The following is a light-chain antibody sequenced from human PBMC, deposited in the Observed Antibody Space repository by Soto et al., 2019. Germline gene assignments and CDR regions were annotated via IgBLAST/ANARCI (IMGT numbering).Light chain of an antibody. J-gene: IGKJ1*01. CDR1: QSLVYSDGNTY. CDR2: KVS. V-gene: IGKV2-30*01. Sequence: DVVMTQSPLSLPVTLGQPASISCRSSQSLVYSDGNTYLNWFQQRPGQSPRRLIYKVSNRDSGVPDRFGGSGSGTDFTLKISRVEAEDVGIYYCMQGTHWPSSFGQGPKVDIK. CDR3: MQGTHWPSS.